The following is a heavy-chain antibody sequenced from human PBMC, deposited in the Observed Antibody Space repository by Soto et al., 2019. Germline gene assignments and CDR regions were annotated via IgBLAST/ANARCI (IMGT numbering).Heavy chain of an antibody. Sequence: ASVKVSCKASGYPFTSYGISWVRQAPGQGLEWMGWISAYNGNTNYAQKLQGRVTMTTDTSTSTAYMELRSLRSDDTAVYYCARGGGLYYDDSSGYYPIPIDYWGQGTLVTVSS. CDR3: ARGGGLYYDDSSGYYPIPIDY. J-gene: IGHJ4*02. V-gene: IGHV1-18*04. CDR2: ISAYNGNT. CDR1: GYPFTSYG. D-gene: IGHD3-22*01.